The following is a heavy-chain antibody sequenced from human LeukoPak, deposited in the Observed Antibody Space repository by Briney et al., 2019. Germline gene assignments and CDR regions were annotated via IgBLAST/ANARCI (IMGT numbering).Heavy chain of an antibody. CDR3: AKTHGPYCSGGTCLDYYYYMDV. Sequence: PGGSLRLSCAAAGFTFDTYAMNWVRQAPGKGLEWVTVLSYDATNEFYADSVKGRFTISRDNSKNTLYLQMNSLRVEDTAIYYCAKTHGPYCSGGTCLDYYYYMDVWGKGTTVTVSS. V-gene: IGHV3-30*18. CDR2: LSYDATNE. D-gene: IGHD2-15*01. CDR1: GFTFDTYA. J-gene: IGHJ6*03.